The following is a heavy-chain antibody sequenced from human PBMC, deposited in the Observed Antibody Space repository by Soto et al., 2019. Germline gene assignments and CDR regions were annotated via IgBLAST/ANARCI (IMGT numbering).Heavy chain of an antibody. CDR1: VGSISISNW. CDR2: IYHSGST. Sequence: SETLSVTCAVSVGSISISNWWSWVRQPPGKGLEWIGEIYHSGSTNYNPSLNSRVTISVDKSKNQFSLKLSSVTAADTAVYYCAREVGRPRTWGMDVWGQGTTVTVSS. J-gene: IGHJ6*02. D-gene: IGHD2-2*01. V-gene: IGHV4-4*02. CDR3: AREVGRPRTWGMDV.